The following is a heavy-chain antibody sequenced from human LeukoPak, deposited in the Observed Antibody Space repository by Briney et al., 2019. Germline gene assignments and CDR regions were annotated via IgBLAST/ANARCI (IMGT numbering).Heavy chain of an antibody. CDR2: IYTSGST. V-gene: IGHV4-4*07. Sequence: SETLSLTCTVSGGSISSYYWSWIRQPAGKGLEWIGRIYTSGSTNYNPPLKRRVTLSLHTSKKQSSLKLSSVTAADTAVYYCARRRGLDAFDIWGQGTMVTVSS. CDR3: ARRRGLDAFDI. J-gene: IGHJ3*02. D-gene: IGHD3-10*01. CDR1: GGSISSYY.